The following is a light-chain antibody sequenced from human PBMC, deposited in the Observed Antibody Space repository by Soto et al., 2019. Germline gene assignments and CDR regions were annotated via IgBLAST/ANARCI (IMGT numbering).Light chain of an antibody. Sequence: EIVLTQSPATLSLSPGERATLSCRASQRVSSYLAWYQQKPGHAPRLIIYDASNMATGIPARFSGSGSGTDFPLTISSLEPEDFAVYYCQQRSTSLTFGGGTKVEIK. J-gene: IGKJ4*01. CDR3: QQRSTSLT. CDR1: QRVSSY. CDR2: DAS. V-gene: IGKV3-11*01.